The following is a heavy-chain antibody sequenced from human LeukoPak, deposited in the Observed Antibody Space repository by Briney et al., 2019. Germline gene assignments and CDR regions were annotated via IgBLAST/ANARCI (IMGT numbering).Heavy chain of an antibody. D-gene: IGHD2-15*01. CDR1: GFTFDDYA. CDR3: AKDNSDIPAHCSGGSCYWFDAFDI. Sequence: HPGGSLRLSCAASGFTFDDYAMSWVRQAPGKGLEWVSGISWNNGSIGYADSVKGRFTISRDNAKNSLYLQMNSLRAEDMALYYCAKDNSDIPAHCSGGSCYWFDAFDIWGQGTMVTVSS. J-gene: IGHJ3*02. V-gene: IGHV3-9*03. CDR2: ISWNNGSI.